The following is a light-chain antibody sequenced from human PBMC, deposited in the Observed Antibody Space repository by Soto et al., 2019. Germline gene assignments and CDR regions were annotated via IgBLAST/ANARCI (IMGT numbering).Light chain of an antibody. CDR1: RSDVGDYNF. CDR2: DVS. CDR3: SSYTSTTTRVI. J-gene: IGLJ2*01. V-gene: IGLV2-14*01. Sequence: QSALTQPASVSGSPGQSITISYTGTRSDVGDYNFVSWFQQHPGEAPKLMIYDVSNRPSGVSNRFSGSKSGNTASLTISGLQAEDEADYYCSSYTSTTTRVIFGGGTKLTGL.